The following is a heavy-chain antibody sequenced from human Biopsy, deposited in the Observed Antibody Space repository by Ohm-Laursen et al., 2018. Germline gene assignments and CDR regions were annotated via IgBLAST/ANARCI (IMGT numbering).Heavy chain of an antibody. CDR3: ARRGSGGRSFDH. Sequence: SDTLSLTCAVSGGSISSFYWTWIRQPPGKGPEWIGDISDRGSTNYKPSLKSRFIISVDTSKNQFSLNLSSVTAADTAVYYCARRGSGGRSFDHWGQGTLVTVSS. D-gene: IGHD2-15*01. CDR1: GGSISSFY. J-gene: IGHJ4*02. V-gene: IGHV4-59*08. CDR2: ISDRGST.